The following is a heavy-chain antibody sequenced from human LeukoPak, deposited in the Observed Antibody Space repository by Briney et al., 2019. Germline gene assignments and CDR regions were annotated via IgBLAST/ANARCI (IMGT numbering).Heavy chain of an antibody. J-gene: IGHJ4*02. Sequence: GGSLRLSCEASGFTFSSYSMNWVRQAPGKGLEWVSSISTSSTYIYYADSVKGRFTISRDSAKNSLYLQMNSLRAEDTAVYYCARAPTYHGAMAHDYWGQGTLVTVSS. D-gene: IGHD5-18*01. V-gene: IGHV3-21*01. CDR1: GFTFSSYS. CDR3: ARAPTYHGAMAHDY. CDR2: ISTSSTYI.